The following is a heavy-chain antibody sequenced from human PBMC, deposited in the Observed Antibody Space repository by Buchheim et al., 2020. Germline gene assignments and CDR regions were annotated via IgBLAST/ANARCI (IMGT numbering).Heavy chain of an antibody. CDR1: GGSFSGYY. J-gene: IGHJ4*02. CDR2: INHSGST. V-gene: IGHV4-34*01. Sequence: QVQLQQWGAGLLKPSETLSLTCAVYGGSFSGYYWSWIRQPPGKGLEWIGEINHSGSTNYNPSLKSRVTITVDTSKNQFSLKLSSVTAADTAVYYCARGTRSGGSYLIDYWGQGTL. CDR3: ARGTRSGGSYLIDY. D-gene: IGHD1-26*01.